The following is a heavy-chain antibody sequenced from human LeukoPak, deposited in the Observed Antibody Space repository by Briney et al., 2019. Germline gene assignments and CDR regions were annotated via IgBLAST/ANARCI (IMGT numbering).Heavy chain of an antibody. CDR3: ARSHYGNTDTNYYMDV. J-gene: IGHJ6*03. V-gene: IGHV4-59*08. CDR2: IYYSGST. Sequence: SETLSLTCTVSGGSISSYYWSWLRQPPGKGLEWIGYIYYSGSTNYNPSLKSRVTISVDTSKNQFSLKLSSVTAADTAVYYCARSHYGNTDTNYYMDVWGKGTSVTVSS. CDR1: GGSISSYY. D-gene: IGHD2/OR15-2a*01.